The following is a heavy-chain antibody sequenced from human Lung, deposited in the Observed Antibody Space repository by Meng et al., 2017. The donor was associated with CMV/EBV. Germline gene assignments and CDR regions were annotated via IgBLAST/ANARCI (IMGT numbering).Heavy chain of an antibody. CDR3: AKDGGLPGTIFFAFAM. CDR2: IRFDGSK. CDR1: GFGDYG. V-gene: IGHV3-30*02. J-gene: IGHJ3*02. D-gene: IGHD3-9*01. Sequence: GGSLRLXCAASGFGDYGMHWVRQAPGKGLEWVAFIRFDGSKYYLDSVKGRFTISRDSSKNTVYLQMDSLRAEDTAVYHCAKDGGLPGTIFFAFAMWGQGTMVTVSS.